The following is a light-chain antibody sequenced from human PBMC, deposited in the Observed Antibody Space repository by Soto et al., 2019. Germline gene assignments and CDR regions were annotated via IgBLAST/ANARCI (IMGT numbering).Light chain of an antibody. Sequence: QSALTQPPSVSGAPGQRVTISCTGSYSNIGAGYEVHWYQQIPGTAPKLLISGHNNRPSRVPDRFFGSKSGTSASLTIIGLQAEDEADYYCQSYDSSLSGSGVFGGGTKLTVL. CDR3: QSYDSSLSGSGV. CDR2: GHN. CDR1: YSNIGAGYE. V-gene: IGLV1-40*01. J-gene: IGLJ3*02.